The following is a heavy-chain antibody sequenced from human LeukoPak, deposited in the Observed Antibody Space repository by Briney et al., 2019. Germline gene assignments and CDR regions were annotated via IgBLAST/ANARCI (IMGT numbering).Heavy chain of an antibody. D-gene: IGHD2-2*01. CDR2: INHSGST. CDR1: GGSFSGYY. CDR3: ARGRVTLGYCSSTSCPTGPFDY. J-gene: IGHJ4*02. Sequence: KPSETLSLTCAVYGGSFSGYYWSWIRQPPGKVLEWIGEINHSGSTNYNPSLKSRVTISVDTSKNQFSLKLSSVTAADTAVYYCARGRVTLGYCSSTSCPTGPFDYWGQGTLVTVSS. V-gene: IGHV4-34*01.